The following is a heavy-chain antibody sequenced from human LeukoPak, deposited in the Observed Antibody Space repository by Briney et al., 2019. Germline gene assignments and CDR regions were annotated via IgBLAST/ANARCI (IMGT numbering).Heavy chain of an antibody. D-gene: IGHD3-22*01. CDR3: ERLTDYYDSSGYYRNYNWFDP. CDR1: GCSFGDYW. V-gene: IGHV5-51*01. J-gene: IGHJ5*02. Sequence: GESLKISCRGSGCSFGDYWIAWVRQMPGKGLEWMGIVYPGDSSTKYSPSFQGQVTISVDRSINTAYLQWSSLTASDTDIYYCERLTDYYDSSGYYRNYNWFDPWGQGTLVTVSS. CDR2: VYPGDSST.